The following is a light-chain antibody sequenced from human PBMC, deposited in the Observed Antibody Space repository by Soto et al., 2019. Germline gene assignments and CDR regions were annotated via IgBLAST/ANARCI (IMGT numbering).Light chain of an antibody. CDR3: LLTYRGSRV. Sequence: QAVVTQEPSLTVSPGGTVTLTCGSSTGVVTSGHYPYWFQQKPGQGPRTLIYDINRKHSWTPARFSGSLLGGKAALTLSGAQPEDEAEYYCLLTYRGSRVFGRGTKVTVL. J-gene: IGLJ2*01. CDR1: TGVVTSGHY. V-gene: IGLV7-46*01. CDR2: DIN.